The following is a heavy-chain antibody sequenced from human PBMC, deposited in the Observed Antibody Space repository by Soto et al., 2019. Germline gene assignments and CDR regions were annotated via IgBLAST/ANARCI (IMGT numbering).Heavy chain of an antibody. CDR1: GFTFSSYG. Sequence: QVQLVESGGGVVQPGRSPRLSCAASGFTFSSYGMHWVRQAPGKGLEWVAVISYDGSNKYYADSVKGRFTISRDNSKNTLYLQMNSLRAEDTAVYYCAPWFGAFDYWGQGTLVTVSS. D-gene: IGHD3-10*01. J-gene: IGHJ4*02. CDR2: ISYDGSNK. CDR3: APWFGAFDY. V-gene: IGHV3-30*03.